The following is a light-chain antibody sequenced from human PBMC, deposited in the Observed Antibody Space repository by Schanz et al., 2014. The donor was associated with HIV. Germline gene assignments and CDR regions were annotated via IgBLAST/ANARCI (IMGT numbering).Light chain of an antibody. CDR1: STDIGSYDL. CDR3: CSYTSISTRV. Sequence: QSVLTQPASVSGSPGQSITISCTGTSTDIGSYDLVSWYQQHPGKAPKLMIYEVSKWPSGVSNRFSGSKSGNTASLTISGLQAEDEADYYCCSYTSISTRVFGGGTKLTVL. CDR2: EVS. V-gene: IGLV2-14*02. J-gene: IGLJ3*02.